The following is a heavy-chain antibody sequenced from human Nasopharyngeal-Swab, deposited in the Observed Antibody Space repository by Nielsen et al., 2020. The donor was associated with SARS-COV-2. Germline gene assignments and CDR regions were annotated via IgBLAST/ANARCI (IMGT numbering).Heavy chain of an antibody. J-gene: IGHJ5*02. CDR3: VRARRFYGDYNTEAVS. Sequence: GESLKISCEASGFTFSDFYMRWIRQAPGKGLEWVSYISSGGSTTYYADSVKGRFTISRDNAKSSLYLQMNSLRDEDTAVYYCVRARRFYGDYNTEAVSWGQGTLVTVSS. D-gene: IGHD4-17*01. V-gene: IGHV3-11*04. CDR2: ISSGGSTT. CDR1: GFTFSDFY.